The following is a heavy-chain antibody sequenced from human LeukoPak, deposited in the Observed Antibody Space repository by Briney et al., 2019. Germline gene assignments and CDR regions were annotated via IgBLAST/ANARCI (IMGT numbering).Heavy chain of an antibody. Sequence: GGSLRLSCAASGFTVSSNYMSWVRQAPGKGLEWVSVIYTGGTTYYADSVKGRFTISRDNSKNTLYLQMNSLRAEDTAVYYCARAGYYSSGSYYKAFDIWGQGTMVTVSS. D-gene: IGHD3-10*01. CDR3: ARAGYYSSGSYYKAFDI. CDR1: GFTVSSNY. J-gene: IGHJ3*02. CDR2: IYTGGTT. V-gene: IGHV3-53*01.